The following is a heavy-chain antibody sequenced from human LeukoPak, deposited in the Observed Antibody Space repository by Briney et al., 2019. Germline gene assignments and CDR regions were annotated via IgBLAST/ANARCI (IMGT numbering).Heavy chain of an antibody. D-gene: IGHD3-16*02. CDR1: GFTVSSNY. J-gene: IGHJ5*02. CDR3: AREPYYDYVWGSYRQGWFDP. Sequence: GGSLRLSCAASGFTVSSNYMSWVRQAPGKGLEWVSVIYSGGSTYYADSVKGRFTISRDNSKNTLYLQMNSLRAEDTAVYYCAREPYYDYVWGSYRQGWFDPWGQGTLVTVSS. V-gene: IGHV3-53*01. CDR2: IYSGGST.